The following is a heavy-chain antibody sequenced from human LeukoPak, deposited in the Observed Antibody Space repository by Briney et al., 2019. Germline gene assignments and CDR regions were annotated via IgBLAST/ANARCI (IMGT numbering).Heavy chain of an antibody. CDR1: GFTFSSYG. D-gene: IGHD4-17*01. Sequence: PGGSLRLSCAASGFTFSSYGMSWVRQAPGKGLEWVSGISDGGHSTYYADSVKGRFTISRDNSKDTVYLLMNSLRAEDTATYYCAKDGFLAATVTDWGQGTLVTVSS. CDR2: ISDGGHST. V-gene: IGHV3-23*01. J-gene: IGHJ4*02. CDR3: AKDGFLAATVTD.